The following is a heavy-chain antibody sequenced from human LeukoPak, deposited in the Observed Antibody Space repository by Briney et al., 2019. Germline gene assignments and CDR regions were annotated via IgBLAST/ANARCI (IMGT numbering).Heavy chain of an antibody. CDR1: GYTFTSYA. Sequence: GASVKVSCKASGYTFTSYAMHWVRQAPGQRLEWMGWINAGNGSTKYSQKFQGRVTITRDTSASTAYMELSSLRSEDTAVYYCARATSSGGSPEGYFQHWGQGTLVTVSS. D-gene: IGHD3-22*01. CDR3: ARATSSGGSPEGYFQH. J-gene: IGHJ1*01. CDR2: INAGNGST. V-gene: IGHV1-3*01.